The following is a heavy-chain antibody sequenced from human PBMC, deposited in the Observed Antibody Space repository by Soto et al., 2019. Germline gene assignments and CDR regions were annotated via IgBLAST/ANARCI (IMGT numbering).Heavy chain of an antibody. D-gene: IGHD3-22*01. CDR2: IYPGDSDT. CDR3: ARQIMYYYDSSGYPDDAFDI. Sequence: EVQLVQSGAEVKKPGESLKISCKGSGYSFTSYWIGWVRQMPGKGLEWMGIIYPGDSDTRYSPSFQGQVTISADKSISTAYLQWSSLKASDTAMHYCARQIMYYYDSSGYPDDAFDIWGQGTMVTVSS. CDR1: GYSFTSYW. J-gene: IGHJ3*02. V-gene: IGHV5-51*01.